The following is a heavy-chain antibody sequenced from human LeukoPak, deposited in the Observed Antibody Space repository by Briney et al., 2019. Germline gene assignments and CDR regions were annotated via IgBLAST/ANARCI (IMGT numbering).Heavy chain of an antibody. J-gene: IGHJ5*02. CDR3: ARAAGSWFDP. CDR1: GFTFSNYA. V-gene: IGHV3-30*01. CDR2: ISYDGGNK. D-gene: IGHD2-15*01. Sequence: GGSLRLSCAASGFTFSNYAMHWVREAPGKGLEWVAVISYDGGNKYYADSVKGRFTISRDNSKNTVCLQMNSLRAEDTALYYCARAAGSWFDPWGQGTLVTVSS.